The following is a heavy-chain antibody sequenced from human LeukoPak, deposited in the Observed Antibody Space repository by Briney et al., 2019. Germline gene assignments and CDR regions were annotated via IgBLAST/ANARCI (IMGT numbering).Heavy chain of an antibody. CDR2: ISGSGGST. Sequence: GGSLRLSCAASGLTFSSYAMSWVRQAPGKGLEWVSAISGSGGSTYYADSVKGRFTISRDNSKNALFLQMNSLRAEDTALYYCARSLVYSKDFFDYWGQGTLVTVSS. V-gene: IGHV3-23*01. D-gene: IGHD4-11*01. CDR3: ARSLVYSKDFFDY. CDR1: GLTFSSYA. J-gene: IGHJ4*02.